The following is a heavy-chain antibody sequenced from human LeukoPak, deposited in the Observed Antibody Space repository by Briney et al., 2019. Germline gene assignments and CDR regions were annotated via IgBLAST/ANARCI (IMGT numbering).Heavy chain of an antibody. CDR3: ASLTREERITIFGVAPFDP. V-gene: IGHV4-61*01. CDR2: IYYSGST. Sequence: SETLSLTCTVSGGSVSSGSYYWSWIRPPPGKGLEWIGYIYYSGSTNYNPSLKSRVTISVDSSKIQFSLKLSSVTAADTAVYYCASLTREERITIFGVAPFDPWGQGTLVTVSS. D-gene: IGHD3-3*01. J-gene: IGHJ5*02. CDR1: GGSVSSGSYY.